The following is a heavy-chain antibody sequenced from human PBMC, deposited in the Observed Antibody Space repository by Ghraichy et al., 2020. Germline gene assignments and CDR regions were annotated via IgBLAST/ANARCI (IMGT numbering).Heavy chain of an antibody. CDR1: GYTFTSYD. V-gene: IGHV1-8*01. Sequence: ASVKVSCKASGYTFTSYDINWVRQATGQGLEWMGWMNPNSGNTGYAQKFQGRVTMTRNTSISTAYMELSSLRSEDTAVYYCARGFTIPNKKGSWGMDVWGQGTTVTVSS. J-gene: IGHJ6*02. D-gene: IGHD3-9*01. CDR2: MNPNSGNT. CDR3: ARGFTIPNKKGSWGMDV.